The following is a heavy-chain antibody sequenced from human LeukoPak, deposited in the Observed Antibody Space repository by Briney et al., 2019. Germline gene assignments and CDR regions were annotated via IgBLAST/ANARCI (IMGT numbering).Heavy chain of an antibody. D-gene: IGHD6-19*01. Sequence: GASVKVSCKVSGYTLTELSMHWVRQAPGKGLEWMGGFDPEDGETIYAQKFQGRVTMTEDTSTDTAYMELSSLRSEDTAVYYCATVYLGSGGWXFLDYWGQGTLVXVSS. CDR2: FDPEDGET. J-gene: IGHJ4*02. CDR3: ATVYLGSGGWXFLDY. V-gene: IGHV1-24*01. CDR1: GYTLTELS.